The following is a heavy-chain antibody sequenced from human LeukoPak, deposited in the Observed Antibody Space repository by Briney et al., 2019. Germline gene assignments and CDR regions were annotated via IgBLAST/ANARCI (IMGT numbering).Heavy chain of an antibody. CDR3: ARAPRIRDFWSGAYYYFDY. V-gene: IGHV4-30-4*08. J-gene: IGHJ4*02. D-gene: IGHD3-3*01. Sequence: SETLSLTCTVSGGSISSYYWSWIRQPPGKGLEWIGYIYYSGSTYYNPSLKSRVTISVDTSKNQFSLKLSSVTAADTAVYYCARAPRIRDFWSGAYYYFDYWGQGTLVTVSS. CDR2: IYYSGST. CDR1: GGSISSYY.